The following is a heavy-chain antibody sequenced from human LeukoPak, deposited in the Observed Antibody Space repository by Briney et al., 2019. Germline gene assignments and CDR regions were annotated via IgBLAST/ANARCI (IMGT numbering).Heavy chain of an antibody. CDR3: AKSASAQVPGNAFDI. V-gene: IGHV3-73*01. CDR2: IRSKANSYAT. CDR1: GFTFSGSA. J-gene: IGHJ3*02. Sequence: GGSLRLSCAASGFTFSGSAMHCVRQASGKGLEWVGRIRSKANSYATAYAASVKGRFTISRDNSKNTLYLQMNSLRAEDTAVYYCAKSASAQVPGNAFDIWGQGTMVTVSS.